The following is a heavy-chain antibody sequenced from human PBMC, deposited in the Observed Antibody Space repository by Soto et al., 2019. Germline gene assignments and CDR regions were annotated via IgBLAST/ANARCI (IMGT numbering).Heavy chain of an antibody. CDR3: AITYYYDSSGYYLYY. CDR2: ISAYNGNT. V-gene: IGHV1-18*01. Sequence: ASVKVSCKASGYTFTSYGISWVRQAPGQGLEWMGWISAYNGNTNYAQKLQGRVTMTTDTSTSTAYMELRSLRSDDTAVYYCAITYYYDSSGYYLYYWGQGTLVTVSS. CDR1: GYTFTSYG. J-gene: IGHJ4*02. D-gene: IGHD3-22*01.